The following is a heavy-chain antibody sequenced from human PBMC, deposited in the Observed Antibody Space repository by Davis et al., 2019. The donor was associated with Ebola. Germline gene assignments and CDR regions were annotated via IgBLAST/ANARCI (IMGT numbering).Heavy chain of an antibody. J-gene: IGHJ6*02. V-gene: IGHV4-39*01. CDR1: GGPITSSSYY. Sequence: PSETLSLTCTVSGGPITSSSYYWGWIRQPPGKGLEWIASIYYSGSTYYNPSLKSRVTISVDTSKNQFSLNLRSVTAADTAVYYCARINFWSASPWYGMDVWGQGTTVTV. D-gene: IGHD3-3*01. CDR2: IYYSGST. CDR3: ARINFWSASPWYGMDV.